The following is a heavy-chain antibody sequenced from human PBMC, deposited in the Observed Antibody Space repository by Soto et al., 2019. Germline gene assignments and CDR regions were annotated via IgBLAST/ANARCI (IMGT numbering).Heavy chain of an antibody. J-gene: IGHJ4*02. V-gene: IGHV3-30*18. CDR2: ISYDGSNK. CDR3: AKGKWFGEVSY. Sequence: QVQLVESGGGVVQPGRSLRLSCAASGFTFSSYGMHWVRQAPGKGLEWVAVISYDGSNKYYADSVKGRFTISRDNSKNTLYLQMNSLRAEDTAVYYCAKGKWFGEVSYWGQGTLVTVSS. D-gene: IGHD3-10*01. CDR1: GFTFSSYG.